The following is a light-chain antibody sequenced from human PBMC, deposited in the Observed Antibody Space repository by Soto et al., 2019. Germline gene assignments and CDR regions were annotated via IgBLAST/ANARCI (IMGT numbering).Light chain of an antibody. CDR2: GAS. V-gene: IGKV3-20*01. J-gene: IGKJ4*01. Sequence: EIVLTQSPGTLSLSPGETAALSCRASQSVSSTYLAWYQQKPGQAPRPLIYGASSRATGIPDRFSGSGSGTDFTLTISRLEPEDFAVYYCQQHGSSQTFGGGTKVEIK. CDR1: QSVSSTY. CDR3: QQHGSSQT.